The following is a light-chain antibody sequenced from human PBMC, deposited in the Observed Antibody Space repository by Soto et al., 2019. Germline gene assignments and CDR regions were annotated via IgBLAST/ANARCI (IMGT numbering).Light chain of an antibody. CDR3: QQGHSYPLT. CDR1: QNIDSY. CDR2: VAS. J-gene: IGKJ5*01. V-gene: IGKV1-39*01. Sequence: DIQMTQSPSSLSASVGDRVTITCRASQNIDSYLNWYQQKPGKAPKPLLNVASNLQSGVPARFSGSGSGTDFTLTINSLQLEDFATYYCQQGHSYPLTFGQGTRLDIK.